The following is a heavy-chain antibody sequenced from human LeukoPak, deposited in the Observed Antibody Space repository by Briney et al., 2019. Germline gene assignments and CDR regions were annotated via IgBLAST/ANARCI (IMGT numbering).Heavy chain of an antibody. V-gene: IGHV4-39*07. J-gene: IGHJ4*02. CDR2: IYYSGST. Sequence: SETLSLTCTVSGGSISSSSYYWGWIRQPPGKGLEWIGSIYYSGSTYYNPSLKSRVTISVDTSKNQFSLKLSSVTAADTAVYYCARIVGATPHFDYWGQGTLVTVSS. CDR1: GGSISSSSYY. D-gene: IGHD1-26*01. CDR3: ARIVGATPHFDY.